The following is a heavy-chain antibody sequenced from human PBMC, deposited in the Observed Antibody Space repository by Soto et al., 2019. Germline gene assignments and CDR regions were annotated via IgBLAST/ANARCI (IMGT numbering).Heavy chain of an antibody. CDR3: AKTYYYDSSGYSDY. CDR1: GFTFSSYA. J-gene: IGHJ4*02. V-gene: IGHV3-23*01. CDR2: ISGSGGST. Sequence: GGSLRLSCAASGFTFSSYAMSWVRQAPGKGLEWGSAISGSGGSTYYADSVKGRFTISRDNSKNTLYLQMNSLRAEDTAVYYCAKTYYYDSSGYSDYWGQGTLVTVSS. D-gene: IGHD3-22*01.